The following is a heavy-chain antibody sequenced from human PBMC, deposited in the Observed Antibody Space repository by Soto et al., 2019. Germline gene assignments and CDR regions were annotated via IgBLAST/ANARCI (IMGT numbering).Heavy chain of an antibody. V-gene: IGHV1-18*01. J-gene: IGHJ4*02. D-gene: IGHD1-1*01. CDR2: ISAYNDHT. CDR3: AMGTYFDY. Sequence: QVQLVQSGTEVKKPGASVKVSCKASGYIMTTYGVSWVRQAPGQGLEWVGWISAYNDHTNYAQKFQGRVTMTTDTSTSTAYMELRSLRSDDTAVYYCAMGTYFDYWGQGTLVTVSS. CDR1: GYIMTTYG.